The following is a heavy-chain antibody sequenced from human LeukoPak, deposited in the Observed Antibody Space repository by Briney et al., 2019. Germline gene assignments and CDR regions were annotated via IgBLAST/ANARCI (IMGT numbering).Heavy chain of an antibody. CDR3: ARGEGNDY. Sequence: SGGSLRFSCAASGFTLSSYSMNWVRQAPGKGLEWVSSISSSSSYIYYADSVKGRFTISRDNAKNSLYLQMNSLRAEDMAVFYCARGEGNDYWGQGTLVTVSS. CDR2: ISSSSSYI. CDR1: GFTLSSYS. J-gene: IGHJ4*02. V-gene: IGHV3-21*01.